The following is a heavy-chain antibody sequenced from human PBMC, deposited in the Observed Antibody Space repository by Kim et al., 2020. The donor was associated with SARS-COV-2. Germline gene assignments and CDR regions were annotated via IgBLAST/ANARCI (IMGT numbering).Heavy chain of an antibody. J-gene: IGHJ4*02. Sequence: STWYADSMKGRFTIPRDNSKNTLYLQRHSLRAEDTAIYFCANGYSYRYFDYWGQGALVTVSS. V-gene: IGHV3-23*01. CDR2: ST. CDR3: ANGYSYRYFDY. D-gene: IGHD5-12*01.